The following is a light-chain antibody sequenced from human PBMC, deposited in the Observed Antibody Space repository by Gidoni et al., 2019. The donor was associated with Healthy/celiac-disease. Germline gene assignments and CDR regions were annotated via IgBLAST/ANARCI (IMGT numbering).Light chain of an antibody. J-gene: IGKJ4*01. CDR2: GGS. V-gene: IGKV3-20*01. CDR3: QQYGSSPLT. Sequence: EIVLTQSPGTLSLSPGERATLSCRASQRVSSSYLAWYQQKPGQAPRLLIYGGSSRATGIPDRFSGSGSGTDFTIIISRLEPEDFAVYYCQQYGSSPLTFGGGTKVEIK. CDR1: QRVSSSY.